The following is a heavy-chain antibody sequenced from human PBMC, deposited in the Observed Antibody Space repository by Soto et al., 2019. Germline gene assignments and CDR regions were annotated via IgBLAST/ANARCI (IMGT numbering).Heavy chain of an antibody. J-gene: IGHJ5*02. CDR2: ISRGGSS. Sequence: SETLSLTCTVSGGSIFSDDWTWIRQPPGKGLEWIGYISRGGSSRYAPSLKGRVTFSTDTSKNQVSLKLTYVTVADTSVYYCARGYWFDPWGPGTLVTVSS. CDR1: GGSIFSDD. CDR3: ARGYWFDP. V-gene: IGHV4-59*01.